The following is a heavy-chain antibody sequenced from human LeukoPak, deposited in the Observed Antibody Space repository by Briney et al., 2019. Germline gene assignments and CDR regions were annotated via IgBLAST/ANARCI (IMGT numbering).Heavy chain of an antibody. V-gene: IGHV3-7*01. CDR2: INPDGSQK. J-gene: IGHJ4*02. CDR3: AAWTDRGYNF. Sequence: GGSLRLSCAASGFSFSGSWMNWVRQAPGKGLEWVANINPDGSQKRFVDSVMGRFTMSRDNAKNSLYLQMNSLRVKDTAVFYCAAWTDRGYNFWGQGTLVTVSS. CDR1: GFSFSGSW. D-gene: IGHD5-24*01.